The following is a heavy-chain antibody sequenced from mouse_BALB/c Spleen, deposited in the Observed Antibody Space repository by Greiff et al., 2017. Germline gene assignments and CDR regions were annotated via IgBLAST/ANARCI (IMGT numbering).Heavy chain of an antibody. CDR2: IFPGDGDT. J-gene: IGHJ3*01. CDR1: GYTFTSYW. D-gene: IGHD2-1*01. V-gene: IGHV1-87*01. Sequence: QVQLQQSGAELARPGASVKLSCKASGYTFTSYWMQWVKQRPGQGLEWIGAIFPGDGDTRYTQKFKGKATLTADKSSSTVYMQLSSVASEDSAVYYCAREDYGNYGFAYWGQGTLVTVSA. CDR3: AREDYGNYGFAY.